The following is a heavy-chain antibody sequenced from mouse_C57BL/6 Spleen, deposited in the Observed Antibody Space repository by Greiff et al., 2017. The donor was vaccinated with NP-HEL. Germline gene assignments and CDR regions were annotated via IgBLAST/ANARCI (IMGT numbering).Heavy chain of an antibody. CDR2: IYLGDGDI. V-gene: IGHV1-82*01. CDR3: ARFQWLDYYAMDY. J-gene: IGHJ4*01. D-gene: IGHD2-2*01. Sequence: QESGPELVKPGASVKFPCKALGYAFSSSWLNWVKQRPGKGLEWFGRIYLGDGDINYNGKFKGKATLTADNSSSTAYMQLSSLTSEDSAVYVCARFQWLDYYAMDYWGQGTSVTVSS. CDR1: GYAFSSSW.